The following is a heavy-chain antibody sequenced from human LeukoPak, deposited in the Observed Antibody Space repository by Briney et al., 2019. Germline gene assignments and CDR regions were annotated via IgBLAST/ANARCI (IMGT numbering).Heavy chain of an antibody. CDR1: GYTFIDHY. D-gene: IGHD2-15*01. CDR3: VTEGQYCYYLDV. Sequence: ASVKVSCKSSGYTFIDHYMHWVRQAPGQGLEWMGWINPKSGDTNYPQKFQGRVTMTRDTSISTVYMELSSLTSDDTALYYCVTEGQYCYYLDVWGKGTTVIVSS. CDR2: INPKSGDT. V-gene: IGHV1-2*02. J-gene: IGHJ6*03.